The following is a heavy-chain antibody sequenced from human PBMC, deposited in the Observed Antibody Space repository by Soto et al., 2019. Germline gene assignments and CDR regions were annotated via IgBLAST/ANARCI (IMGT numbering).Heavy chain of an antibody. CDR3: ARGARGYWSGYSYYYYYGMDV. D-gene: IGHD3-3*01. Sequence: SVKFSCKASGGTFSSYAISWVRQAPGQGLEWMGGIIPIFGTANYAQKFQGRVTITADKSTSTAYMELSSLRSEDTAVYYCARGARGYWSGYSYYYYYGMDVWGQGTTVTVSS. CDR1: GGTFSSYA. V-gene: IGHV1-69*06. J-gene: IGHJ6*02. CDR2: IIPIFGTA.